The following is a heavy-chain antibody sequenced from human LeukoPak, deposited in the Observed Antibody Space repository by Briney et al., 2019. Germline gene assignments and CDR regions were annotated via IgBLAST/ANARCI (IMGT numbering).Heavy chain of an antibody. D-gene: IGHD2-8*01. CDR2: ISLSSTTI. Sequence: GGSLRLSCAASGFSFGTYNMNWVRQAPGKGLEWISYISLSSTTIHYADSVKGRFTISRDNAKNSLYLQMNSLRDEDTALYFWARVYATSRYGAFDVWGQGTLVTVSS. V-gene: IGHV3-48*02. J-gene: IGHJ3*01. CDR1: GFSFGTYN. CDR3: ARVYATSRYGAFDV.